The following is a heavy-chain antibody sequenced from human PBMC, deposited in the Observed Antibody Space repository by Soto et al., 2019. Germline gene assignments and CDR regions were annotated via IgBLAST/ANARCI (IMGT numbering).Heavy chain of an antibody. CDR1: GGSISSGGYY. CDR2: IYYGGST. CDR3: ARGGYYYENSGQNAYDY. J-gene: IGHJ4*01. D-gene: IGHD3-22*01. V-gene: IGHV4-31*03. Sequence: TLSLTCTVSGGSISSGGYYWSWIRQHPGKGLEWIGYIYYGGSTYYNPSLKSRATISGDTSKNQFSLKLSSVTAADTAVYYCARGGYYYENSGQNAYDYWGQGIMVIVSS.